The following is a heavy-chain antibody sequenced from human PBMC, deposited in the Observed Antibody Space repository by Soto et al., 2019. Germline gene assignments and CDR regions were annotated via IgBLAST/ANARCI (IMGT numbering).Heavy chain of an antibody. CDR2: IYYSGST. Sequence: QVQLQESGPGLVKPSQTLSLTCTVSGGSIRSGGYYWTWIRQHPGKGLEWVGYIYYSGSTYYNPSLKSRVTISVDTSKNQFSLKLSSVTVADTAVYYCARVVTSSDFDYWGQGTLVTVSS. CDR1: GGSIRSGGYY. J-gene: IGHJ4*02. D-gene: IGHD3-10*01. V-gene: IGHV4-31*03. CDR3: ARVVTSSDFDY.